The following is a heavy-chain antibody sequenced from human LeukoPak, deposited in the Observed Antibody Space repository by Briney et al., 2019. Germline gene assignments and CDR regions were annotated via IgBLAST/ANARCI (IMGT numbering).Heavy chain of an antibody. CDR1: GFTFSSYS. J-gene: IGHJ4*02. Sequence: GGSLRLSCAASGFTFSSYSINWVRQAPGKGLEWVSSISSSSGYIYYADSVKGRFTISRDNVKDSVYLQMNSLRAEDTAVYYCATPRSWVDYWGQGTLVTVSS. D-gene: IGHD6-6*01. V-gene: IGHV3-21*04. CDR3: ATPRSWVDY. CDR2: ISSSSGYI.